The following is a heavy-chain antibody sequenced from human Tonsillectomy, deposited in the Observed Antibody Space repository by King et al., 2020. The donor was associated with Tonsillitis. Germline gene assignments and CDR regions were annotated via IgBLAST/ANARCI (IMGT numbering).Heavy chain of an antibody. CDR3: ARSDVRSGSFTDY. CDR2: ISAYNGDT. CDR1: VYTFTSYG. J-gene: IGHJ4*02. V-gene: IGHV1-18*01. D-gene: IGHD3-3*01. Sequence: QLVQSGDEVKKPGASVKVSCKASVYTFTSYGVTWGRRAPGQGLEWMGWISAYNGDTNYAQKLQGRVTMTTETSTNTAYMELRSLRSDDTALYYCARSDVRSGSFTDYWGQGTLVTVSS.